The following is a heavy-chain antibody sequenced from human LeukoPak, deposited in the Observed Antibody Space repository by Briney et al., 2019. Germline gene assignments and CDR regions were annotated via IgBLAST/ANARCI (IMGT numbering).Heavy chain of an antibody. Sequence: GGSLRLSCAASGFTFSGSAMHWVRQASGKGLGWVGRIRSKANSYATAYAASVKGRFTISRDDSKNTAYLQMNSLKTEDTAVYYCTSVRGASLDAFDIWGQGTMVTVPS. CDR1: GFTFSGSA. J-gene: IGHJ3*02. D-gene: IGHD3-10*02. V-gene: IGHV3-73*01. CDR3: TSVRGASLDAFDI. CDR2: IRSKANSYAT.